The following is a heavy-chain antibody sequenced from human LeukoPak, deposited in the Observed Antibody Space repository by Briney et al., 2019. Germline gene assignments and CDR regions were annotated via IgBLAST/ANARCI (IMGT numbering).Heavy chain of an antibody. D-gene: IGHD4-23*01. J-gene: IGHJ4*02. V-gene: IGHV3-23*01. Sequence: GGSLRLSCAASGFTFSNYAINWVRQAPGKGLEWVSGLSGSGASTYYADSVKGRFTISRDNSKNTVYPQMNSLRAEDTAMYYCAKDKTTVVPHYFDDWGQGTLVSVSS. CDR3: AKDKTTVVPHYFDD. CDR2: LSGSGAST. CDR1: GFTFSNYA.